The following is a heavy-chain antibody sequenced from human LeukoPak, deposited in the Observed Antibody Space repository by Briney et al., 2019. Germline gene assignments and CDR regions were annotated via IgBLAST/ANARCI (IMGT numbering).Heavy chain of an antibody. Sequence: ASVKVSCKTSGGTFTSYAITWVRQAPGQGLEWVGKISPISGTTNYAQKFQGRVTFTADESTSTAYMELSSLRSEDTALYYCARKLRLGGNWFDPWGQGTLVTVSS. CDR1: GGTFTSYA. CDR2: ISPISGTT. V-gene: IGHV1-69*13. CDR3: ARKLRLGGNWFDP. J-gene: IGHJ5*02. D-gene: IGHD1-26*01.